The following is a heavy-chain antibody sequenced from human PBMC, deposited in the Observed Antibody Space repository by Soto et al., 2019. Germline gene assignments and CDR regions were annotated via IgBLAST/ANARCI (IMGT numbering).Heavy chain of an antibody. V-gene: IGHV4-39*01. CDR1: GGSISSGGYY. CDR3: ARRERYYGSPGWFDP. Sequence: PSETLSLTCTVSGGSISSGGYYWSWIRQLPGKGLEWIGYIYYSGSTYYNPSLRSRVAISVDTAKNQFSLNLRSVTAADTAVYFCARRERYYGSPGWFDPWGQGTLVTVSS. D-gene: IGHD3-10*01. CDR2: IYYSGST. J-gene: IGHJ5*01.